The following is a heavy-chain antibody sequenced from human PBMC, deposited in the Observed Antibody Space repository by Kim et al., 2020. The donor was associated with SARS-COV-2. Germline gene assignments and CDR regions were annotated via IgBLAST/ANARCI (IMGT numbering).Heavy chain of an antibody. CDR1: GYTFTSYG. Sequence: ASVKVSCKTSGYTFTSYGISWVRQAPGQGLEWMGWISAHNGNTNYARKFQGRVTMTTDTSTSTAYMELRSLRSDDTAVYYCARARGVAVAGKPYYFDYWGQGTLVTVSS. V-gene: IGHV1-18*01. J-gene: IGHJ4*02. D-gene: IGHD6-19*01. CDR2: ISAHNGNT. CDR3: ARARGVAVAGKPYYFDY.